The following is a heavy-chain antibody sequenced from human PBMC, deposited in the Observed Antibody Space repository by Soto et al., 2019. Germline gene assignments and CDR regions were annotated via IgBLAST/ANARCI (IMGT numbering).Heavy chain of an antibody. J-gene: IGHJ6*02. V-gene: IGHV4-39*01. CDR1: GGSISSSSYY. CDR2: IYYSGST. Sequence: SETLSLTCTVSGGSISSSSYYWGWIRQPPGKGLEWIGSIYYSGSTYYNPSLKSRVTISVGTSKNQFSLKLSSVTAADTAVYYCARGSGSYYYYYGMDVWGQGTTVTVSS. CDR3: ARGSGSYYYYYGMDV. D-gene: IGHD1-26*01.